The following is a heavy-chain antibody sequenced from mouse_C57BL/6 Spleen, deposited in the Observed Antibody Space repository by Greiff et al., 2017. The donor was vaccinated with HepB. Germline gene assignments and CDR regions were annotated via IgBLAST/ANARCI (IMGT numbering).Heavy chain of an antibody. Sequence: VKLQESGAELARPGASVKLSCKASGYTFTSYGISWVKQRTGQGLEWIGEIYPRSGNTYYNEKFKGKATLTADKSSSTAYMELRSLTSEDSAVYFCARSMGSPYYYAMDYWGQGTSVTVSS. CDR1: GYTFTSYG. V-gene: IGHV1-81*01. J-gene: IGHJ4*01. CDR3: ARSMGSPYYYAMDY. CDR2: IYPRSGNT.